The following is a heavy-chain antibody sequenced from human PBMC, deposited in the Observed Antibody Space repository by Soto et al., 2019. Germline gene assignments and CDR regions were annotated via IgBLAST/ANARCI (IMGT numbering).Heavy chain of an antibody. D-gene: IGHD4-17*01. J-gene: IGHJ4*02. CDR1: AGTLRNYW. Sequence: PGGSRRLSGTAPAGTLRNYWVSWARQAPGKGLGWVSRINPEETTISYADSVRGRFTLSSDNARDTVFLQMNSLGVEDTAVYYCRRGAYGDPVDSWRQGTLVTVPS. CDR3: RRGAYGDPVDS. V-gene: IGHV3-74*01. CDR2: INPEETTI.